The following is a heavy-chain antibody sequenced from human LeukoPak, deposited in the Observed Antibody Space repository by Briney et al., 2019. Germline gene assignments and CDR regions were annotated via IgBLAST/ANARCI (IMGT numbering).Heavy chain of an antibody. CDR3: ARGSNWNDG. CDR2: IYYSGST. CDR1: GGSTSSYY. Sequence: SETLSLTCAVSGGSTSSYYWSWIRQPPGKGLEWIGYIYYSGSTNYNPSLKSRVTISVDTSKNQFSLKLSSVTAADTAVYYCARGSNWNDGWGQGTLVTVSS. J-gene: IGHJ4*02. V-gene: IGHV4-59*01. D-gene: IGHD1-20*01.